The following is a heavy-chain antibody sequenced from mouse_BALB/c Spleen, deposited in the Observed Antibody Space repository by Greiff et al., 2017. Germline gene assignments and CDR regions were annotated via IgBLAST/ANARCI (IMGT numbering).Heavy chain of an antibody. Sequence: EVKVEESGPGLVKPSQSLSLTCTVTGYSITSDYAWNWIRQFPGNKLEWMGYISYSGSTSYNPSLKSRISITRDTSKNQFFLQLNSVTTEDTATYYCARKGDDYGFDYWGQGTTLTVSS. J-gene: IGHJ2*01. CDR2: ISYSGST. CDR1: GYSITSDYA. CDR3: ARKGDDYGFDY. V-gene: IGHV3-2*02. D-gene: IGHD2-4*01.